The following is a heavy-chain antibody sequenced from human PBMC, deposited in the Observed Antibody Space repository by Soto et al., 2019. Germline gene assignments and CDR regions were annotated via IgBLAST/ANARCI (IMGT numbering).Heavy chain of an antibody. V-gene: IGHV4-59*01. D-gene: IGHD3-10*01. Sequence: SETLSLTCTVSGGYISSYYWSWIRQPPGKGLEWIGYIYYSGSTNYNPSLKSRVTISVDTSKNQFSLKLSSVTAADTAVYYCLIVVLVKDRGSQHWFGTWGEGTLVTVSS. CDR3: LIVVLVKDRGSQHWFGT. CDR1: GGYISSYY. J-gene: IGHJ5*02. CDR2: IYYSGST.